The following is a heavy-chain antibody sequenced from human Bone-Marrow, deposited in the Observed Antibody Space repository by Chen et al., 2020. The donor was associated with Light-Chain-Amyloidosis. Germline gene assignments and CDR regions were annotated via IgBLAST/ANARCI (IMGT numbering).Heavy chain of an antibody. CDR1: GFTFNTYA. J-gene: IGHJ4*02. Sequence: LESGGGLIQPGGSLRLSCAASGFTFNTYALSWVRQAPGKGLEWVSAISSGGGSTYYADSVNSRFTISRDNSRNTLYLQMNSLRVEDTAVYYCAKVWYASGTYFENWGQGTLVTVSS. CDR3: AKVWYASGTYFEN. V-gene: IGHV3-23*01. D-gene: IGHD1-26*01. CDR2: ISSGGGST.